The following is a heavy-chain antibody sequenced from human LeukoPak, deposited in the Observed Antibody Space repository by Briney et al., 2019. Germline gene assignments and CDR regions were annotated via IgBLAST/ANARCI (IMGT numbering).Heavy chain of an antibody. J-gene: IGHJ3*02. CDR1: GGTFSSYA. D-gene: IGHD1/OR15-1a*01. CDR2: IIPIFGTA. Sequence: SVKVSCKASGGTFSSYAISWVRQAPGQGGEWMGRIIPIFGTANYAQKFQGRVTITTDESTSTAYMELSSLRSEDTAVYYCATGPGYWNNDAFDIWGQGTMVTVSS. CDR3: ATGPGYWNNDAFDI. V-gene: IGHV1-69*05.